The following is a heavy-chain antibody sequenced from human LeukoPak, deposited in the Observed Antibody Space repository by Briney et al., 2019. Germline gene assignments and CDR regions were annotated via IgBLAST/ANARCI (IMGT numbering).Heavy chain of an antibody. CDR2: IYYSGST. Sequence: PSETLSLTCTVSGGSISSSSYYWGWIRQPPGKGLEWIGSIYYSGSTYYNPSLKSRVTISVDTSKNQFSLKLSSVTAADTAVYYCARDHPVARALDIWGQGTMVTVSS. V-gene: IGHV4-39*07. J-gene: IGHJ3*02. CDR1: GGSISSSSYY. D-gene: IGHD6-19*01. CDR3: ARDHPVARALDI.